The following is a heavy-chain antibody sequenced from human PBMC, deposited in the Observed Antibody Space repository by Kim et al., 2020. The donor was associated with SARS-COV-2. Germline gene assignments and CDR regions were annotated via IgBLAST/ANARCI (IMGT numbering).Heavy chain of an antibody. CDR3: ARAGAGYCSGGTCEYPVGDY. D-gene: IGHD2-15*01. V-gene: IGHV3-30*04. CDR1: GFTFSSYA. CDR2: ISYDGNNK. Sequence: GGSLRLSCAASGFTFSSYAMHWVRQAPGKGLEWVSVISYDGNNKYYIDSVKGRFTISRDDSKDTLYLQMSSLRAEDTAVYYCARAGAGYCSGGTCEYPVGDYWGQGTLVTVS. J-gene: IGHJ4*02.